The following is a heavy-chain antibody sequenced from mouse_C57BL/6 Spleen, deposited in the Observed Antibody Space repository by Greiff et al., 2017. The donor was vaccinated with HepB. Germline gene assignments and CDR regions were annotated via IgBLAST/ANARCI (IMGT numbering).Heavy chain of an antibody. J-gene: IGHJ3*01. V-gene: IGHV1-81*01. CDR1: GYTFTSYG. Sequence: VQLQQSGAELARPGASVKLSCKASGYTFTSYGISWVKQRTGQGLEWIGEIYPRSGNTYYNEKFKGKATLTADKSSSTAYMELRSLTSEDSAVYFCHYFDWFAYWGQGTLVTVSA. CDR2: IYPRSGNT. D-gene: IGHD2-4*01. CDR3: HYFDWFAY.